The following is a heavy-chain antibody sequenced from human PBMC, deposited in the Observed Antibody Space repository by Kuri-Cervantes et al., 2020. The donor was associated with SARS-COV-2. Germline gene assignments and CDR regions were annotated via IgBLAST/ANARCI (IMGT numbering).Heavy chain of an antibody. CDR1: GFTFSSYW. Sequence: GESRKISCAASGFTFSSYWMSWVRQAPRKGLEWVANIKQDGSEKYYVDSVKGRFTISRDNAKNSLYLQMNSLRAEDTAVYYCARDRGIVVVPAAIWFDPWGQGTLVTVSS. D-gene: IGHD2-2*01. CDR2: IKQDGSEK. CDR3: ARDRGIVVVPAAIWFDP. J-gene: IGHJ5*02. V-gene: IGHV3-7*01.